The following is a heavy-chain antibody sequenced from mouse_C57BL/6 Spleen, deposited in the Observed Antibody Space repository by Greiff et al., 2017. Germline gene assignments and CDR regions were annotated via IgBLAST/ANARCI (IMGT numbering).Heavy chain of an antibody. CDR2: IDPNSGGT. V-gene: IGHV1-72*01. CDR1: GYTFTSYW. J-gene: IGHJ2*01. CDR3: ATVNYEYNGWYFDD. Sequence: VKLQQPGAELVKPGASVKLSCKASGYTFTSYWMHWVKQRPGRGLEWIGRIDPNSGGTKYNEKFKSKATLTVDKPSSTAYMQLSSLTSQNTAVXDGATVNYEYNGWYFDDWGQGTTLTVSS. D-gene: IGHD2-4*01.